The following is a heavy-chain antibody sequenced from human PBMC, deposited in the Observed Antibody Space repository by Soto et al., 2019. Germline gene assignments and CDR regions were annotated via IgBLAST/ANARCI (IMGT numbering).Heavy chain of an antibody. CDR3: ARDGRIAAAGNLDY. CDR2: IIPILGIA. J-gene: IGHJ4*02. CDR1: GGTFSSYT. D-gene: IGHD6-13*01. V-gene: IGHV1-69*04. Sequence: GASVKVSCKASGGTFSSYTISWVRQAPGQGLEWMGRIIPILGIANYAQKFQGRVTITADKSTSTAYMELSSLRSEDTAVYYCARDGRIAAAGNLDYWGQGTLVTVSS.